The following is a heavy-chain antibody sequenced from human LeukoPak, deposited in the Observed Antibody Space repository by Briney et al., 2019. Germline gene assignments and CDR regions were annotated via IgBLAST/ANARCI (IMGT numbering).Heavy chain of an antibody. Sequence: ASVKVSCKVSGYTLTELSMHWVRHAPGKGLEWMGGFHPEDGETIYAQKFQGRVTMTEDTSTDTAHMELRSLRSEDTAVYYCTTGKIYCSTTSCSDDYWGQGTLVTVSS. D-gene: IGHD2-2*01. CDR3: TTGKIYCSTTSCSDDY. CDR1: GYTLTELS. CDR2: FHPEDGET. V-gene: IGHV1-24*01. J-gene: IGHJ4*02.